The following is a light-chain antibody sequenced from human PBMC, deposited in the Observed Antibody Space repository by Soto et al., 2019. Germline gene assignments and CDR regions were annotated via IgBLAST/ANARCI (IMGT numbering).Light chain of an antibody. Sequence: EIVMTQSPATLSVSPGERATLSCRASQSVSSNLAWYQQKPGQAPRLLIYGASTRATGIPARFSGSGSGTEFPLPISSLQSEDFAVYYCKQYNNWPPSPFGQGTKLEIK. J-gene: IGKJ2*01. CDR2: GAS. CDR1: QSVSSN. V-gene: IGKV3-15*01. CDR3: KQYNNWPPSP.